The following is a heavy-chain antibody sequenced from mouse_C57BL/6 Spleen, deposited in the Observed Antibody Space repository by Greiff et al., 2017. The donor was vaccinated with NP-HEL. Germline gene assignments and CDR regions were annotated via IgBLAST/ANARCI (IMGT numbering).Heavy chain of an antibody. CDR3: AKFYYDGSSYFDY. D-gene: IGHD1-1*01. V-gene: IGHV1-72*01. J-gene: IGHJ2*01. CDR1: GYTFTSYW. CDR2: IDPNSGGT. Sequence: VQLQQSGAELVKSGASVKLSCKASGYTFTSYWMHWVKQRPGRGLEWIGRIDPNSGGTKYNEKFKSKDTLTVDKPSSTAYMALSSLTSEDSSVNRCAKFYYDGSSYFDYWGQGTTLTVSS.